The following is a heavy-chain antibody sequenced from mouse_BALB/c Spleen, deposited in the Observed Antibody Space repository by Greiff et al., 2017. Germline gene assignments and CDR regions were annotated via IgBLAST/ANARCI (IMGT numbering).Heavy chain of an antibody. CDR3: ARKYGNYEGAMDY. D-gene: IGHD2-10*02. CDR1: GFTFSSFG. Sequence: EVQVVESGGGLVQPGGSRKLSCAASGFTFSSFGMHWVRQAPEKGLEWVAYISSGSSTIYYADTVKGRFTISRDNPKNTLFLQMTSLRSEDTAMYYCARKYGNYEGAMDYWGQGTSVTVSS. V-gene: IGHV5-17*02. J-gene: IGHJ4*01. CDR2: ISSGSSTI.